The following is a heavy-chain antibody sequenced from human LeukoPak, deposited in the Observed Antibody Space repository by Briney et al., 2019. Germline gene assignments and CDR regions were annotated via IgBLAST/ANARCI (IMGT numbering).Heavy chain of an antibody. Sequence: GGSLRLSCVVSGFSVSSNYMSWVRQAPGKGLEWVSVIYNGVTYYRDSVKGRFSISRDISKNTVYLQMNSLRAEDTAKYYCARDVYGSGLGAFDLWGQGTMVTVSS. CDR3: ARDVYGSGLGAFDL. D-gene: IGHD3-10*01. J-gene: IGHJ3*01. CDR2: IYNGVT. CDR1: GFSVSSNY. V-gene: IGHV3-53*01.